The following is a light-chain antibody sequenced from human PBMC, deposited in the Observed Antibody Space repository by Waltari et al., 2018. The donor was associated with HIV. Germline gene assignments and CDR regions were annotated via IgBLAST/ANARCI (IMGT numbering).Light chain of an antibody. V-gene: IGLV3-1*01. CDR3: QAWDSSTPYV. CDR1: KLGDKY. CDR2: QDS. Sequence: SYELTQPPSVSVSPGLTASITCSGDKLGDKYACWYQQKPGQSPVLVIYQDSKRPSGIPERFSGSNSGNTATLTISGTQAMDEADYYCQAWDSSTPYVFGTGTKVTVL. J-gene: IGLJ1*01.